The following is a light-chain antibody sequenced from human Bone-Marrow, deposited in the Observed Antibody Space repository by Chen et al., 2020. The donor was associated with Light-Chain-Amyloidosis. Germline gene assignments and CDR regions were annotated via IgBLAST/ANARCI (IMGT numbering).Light chain of an antibody. CDR1: QSVLYSSNNKNY. V-gene: IGKV4-1*01. Sequence: DIVMTQSPDSLAVSLGERATINCKSSQSVLYSSNNKNYLAWFQQKPGQPPRLLISWASTRESGIPDRFSGSASGTDFTLTIRSLQAADVAVYYCHQYLSAPYAFGQGTKLEIK. J-gene: IGKJ2*01. CDR3: HQYLSAPYA. CDR2: WAS.